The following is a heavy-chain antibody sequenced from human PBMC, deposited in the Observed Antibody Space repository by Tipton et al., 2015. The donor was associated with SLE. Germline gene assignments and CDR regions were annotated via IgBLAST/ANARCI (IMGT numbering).Heavy chain of an antibody. CDR2: IYYSGST. V-gene: IGHV4-39*01. J-gene: IGHJ4*02. D-gene: IGHD3-22*01. CDR1: GGSISSSSYY. CDR3: ASLSGAMIVVAITTLLFDY. Sequence: LRLSCAASGGSISSSSYYWGWIRQPPGKGLEWIGSIYYSGSTYYNPSLKSRVTISVDTSKNQFSLKLSSVTAADTAVYYCASLSGAMIVVAITTLLFDYWGQGTLVTVSS.